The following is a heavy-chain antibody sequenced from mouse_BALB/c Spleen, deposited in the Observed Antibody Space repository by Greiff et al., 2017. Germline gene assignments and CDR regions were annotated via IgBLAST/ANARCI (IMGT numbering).Heavy chain of an antibody. J-gene: IGHJ3*01. V-gene: IGHV1-9*01. D-gene: IGHD2-4*01. CDR2: ILPGSGST. CDR3: ARFYYDYDEGFAY. Sequence: QVQLQQSGAELMKPGASVKISCKATGYTFSSYWIEWVKQRPGHGLEWIGEILPGSGSTNYNEKFKGKATFTADTSSNTAYMQLSSLTSEDSAVYYCARFYYDYDEGFAYWGQGTLVTVSA. CDR1: GYTFSSYW.